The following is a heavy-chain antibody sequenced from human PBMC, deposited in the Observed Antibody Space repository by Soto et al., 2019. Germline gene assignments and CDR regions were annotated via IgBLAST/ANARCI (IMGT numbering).Heavy chain of an antibody. CDR3: ARGPYYDFWSGYRGEGWFDP. CDR1: GGSISSYY. V-gene: IGHV4-59*01. CDR2: IYYSGST. D-gene: IGHD3-3*01. Sequence: SETLSLTCTVSGGSISSYYWSWIRQPPGKGLEWIGYIYYSGSTNYNPSLKSRVTISVDTSKNQFSLKLSSVTAADTAVYYCARGPYYDFWSGYRGEGWFDPWGQGTLVTVSS. J-gene: IGHJ5*02.